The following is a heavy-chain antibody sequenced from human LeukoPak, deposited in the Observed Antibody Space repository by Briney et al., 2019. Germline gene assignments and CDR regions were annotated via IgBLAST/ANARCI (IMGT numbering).Heavy chain of an antibody. V-gene: IGHV4-34*01. J-gene: IGHJ4*02. D-gene: IGHD2-2*01. CDR2: INHSGST. CDR1: GGSFSGYY. CDR3: ARGSRYCSSTSCARNDY. Sequence: SETLSFTCAVYGGSFSGYYWSWIRQPPGKGLEWIGEINHSGSTNYNPSLKSRVTISVGTSKNQFSLKLSSVTAADTAVYYCARGSRYCSSTSCARNDYWGQGTLVTVSS.